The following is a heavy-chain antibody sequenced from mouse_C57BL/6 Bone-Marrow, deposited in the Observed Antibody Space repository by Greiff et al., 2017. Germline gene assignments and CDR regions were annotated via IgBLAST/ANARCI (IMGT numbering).Heavy chain of an antibody. D-gene: IGHD1-1*01. Sequence: VQLQQSGPELVKPGASVKISCKASGYSFTDYNMNWVKQSNGKSLEWIGVINPNYGTTSYNQKFKGKATLTVDQSSSTAYMQLNSLTSEDSAVYYGARSGIRGRYWYFDVWGTGTTVTVSS. CDR2: INPNYGTT. CDR3: ARSGIRGRYWYFDV. J-gene: IGHJ1*03. V-gene: IGHV1-39*01. CDR1: GYSFTDYN.